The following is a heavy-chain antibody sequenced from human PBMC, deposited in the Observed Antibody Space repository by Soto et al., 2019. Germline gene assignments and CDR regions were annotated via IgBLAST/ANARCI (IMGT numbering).Heavy chain of an antibody. CDR1: GFTFTNYA. CDR3: AKGEIYFDY. V-gene: IGHV3-23*01. Sequence: WGSLGVSCVSSGFTFTNYAMGWVRQAPGKGLEWVSGFRGSGGSTYYADSVKGRFTISRDNSKSTLFLQMNSLRAEDTAVYYCAKGEIYFDYWGQGTLVTVSS. CDR2: FRGSGGST. J-gene: IGHJ4*02.